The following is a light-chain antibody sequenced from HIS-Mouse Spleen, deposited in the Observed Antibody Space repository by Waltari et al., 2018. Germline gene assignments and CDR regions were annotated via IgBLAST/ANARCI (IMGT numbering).Light chain of an antibody. CDR3: QVWDSSSDRV. V-gene: IGLV3-21*02. CDR1: NIGSKS. Sequence: SYVLTQPPSVSVAPGQTARITCGGNNIGSKSVHWYQQKPGQAPVLVVYDDSDRPSGIPGRSSGSNSGNTATLTSSRVEAGDEADYYCQVWDSSSDRVFGTGTKVTVL. J-gene: IGLJ1*01. CDR2: DDS.